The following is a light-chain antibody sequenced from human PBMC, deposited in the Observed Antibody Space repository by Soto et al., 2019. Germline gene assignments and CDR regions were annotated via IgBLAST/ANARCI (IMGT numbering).Light chain of an antibody. CDR2: AAP. V-gene: IGKV1-39*01. CDR1: QGVNAY. CDR3: QQSDKAQHT. Sequence: DIQMPQSPSSLSASVGDRVTITCRASQGVNAYLLWYQQRQGTAPKLLIYAAPNLLSGVPSRFSGRGSGTNNTLTISSLQHEDFATYDCQQSDKAQHTFGQGTKLETK. J-gene: IGKJ2*01.